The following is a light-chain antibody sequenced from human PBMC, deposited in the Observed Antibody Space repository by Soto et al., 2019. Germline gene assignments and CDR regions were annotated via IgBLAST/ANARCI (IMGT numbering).Light chain of an antibody. CDR2: AAS. V-gene: IGKV1-39*01. Sequence: DIQMTQSPSSLSASVGDRVTITCRASQRVNNYLNWYQQKPGQAPKVLIYAASSLRSGVPSRFSGSGSGTXXXXXXXXLQPEDFATYYCQQTYNTPTTFGQGTNLEIK. J-gene: IGKJ2*01. CDR1: QRVNNY. CDR3: QQTYNTPTT.